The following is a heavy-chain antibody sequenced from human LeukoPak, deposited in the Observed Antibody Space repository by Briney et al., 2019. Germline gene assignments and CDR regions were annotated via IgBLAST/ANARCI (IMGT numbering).Heavy chain of an antibody. CDR1: GFAISSYW. J-gene: IGHJ4*02. Sequence: PGGSLRLSCAASGFAISSYWMSWVRQAPGKGLEWVANISPDGSDTKHVDSVKGRFTISRDNAENSLYLQMNSLRAEDTAVYYCAKVRKVAVAGRGYYFDYWGQGTLVTVSS. V-gene: IGHV3-7*03. CDR2: ISPDGSDT. D-gene: IGHD6-19*01. CDR3: AKVRKVAVAGRGYYFDY.